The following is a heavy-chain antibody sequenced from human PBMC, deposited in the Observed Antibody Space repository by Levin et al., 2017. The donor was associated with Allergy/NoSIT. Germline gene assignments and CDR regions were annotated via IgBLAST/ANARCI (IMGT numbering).Heavy chain of an antibody. J-gene: IGHJ2*01. CDR2: ISGSGGST. V-gene: IGHV3-23*01. Sequence: GGSLRLSCAASGFTFSSYAMSWVRQAPGKGLEWVSAISGSGGSTYYADSVKGRFTISRDNSKNTLYLQMNSLRAEDTAVYYCAKEPREYYDILTSGQDWYFDLWGRGTLVTVSS. D-gene: IGHD3-9*01. CDR3: AKEPREYYDILTSGQDWYFDL. CDR1: GFTFSSYA.